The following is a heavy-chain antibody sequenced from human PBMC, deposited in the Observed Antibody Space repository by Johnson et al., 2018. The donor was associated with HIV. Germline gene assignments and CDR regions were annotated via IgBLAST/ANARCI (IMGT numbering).Heavy chain of an antibody. D-gene: IGHD3-10*01. J-gene: IGHJ3*02. CDR1: GFTFSDYY. V-gene: IGHV3-11*04. CDR2: ITSSGNTV. CDR3: ARAPEVRGIDSFDI. Sequence: QMLLVESGGGLVHPGGSLRLSCAASGFTFSDYYMSWIRQAPGKGLEWVSYITSSGNTVYYADSVKGRFTISRDNAKNSLYLQMNILTAEDTAVYYCARAPEVRGIDSFDIWGQGTMVTVS.